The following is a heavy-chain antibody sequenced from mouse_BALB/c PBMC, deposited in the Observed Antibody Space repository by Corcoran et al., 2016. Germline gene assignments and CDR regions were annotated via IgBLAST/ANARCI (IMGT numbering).Heavy chain of an antibody. D-gene: IGHD1-1*01. V-gene: IGHV1-26*01. CDR3: ARDYGSSYYAMDY. CDR1: GYSFTGYY. CDR2: INPYNGAT. J-gene: IGHJ4*01. Sequence: EVQLQQSGPELVKPGASVKISCKASGYSFTGYYMHWVKQSHVKSLEWIGRINPYNGATSYNQNFKDKASLTVDKSSSTAYMERHSLTSEDSAVYYCARDYGSSYYAMDYWGQGTSVTVSS.